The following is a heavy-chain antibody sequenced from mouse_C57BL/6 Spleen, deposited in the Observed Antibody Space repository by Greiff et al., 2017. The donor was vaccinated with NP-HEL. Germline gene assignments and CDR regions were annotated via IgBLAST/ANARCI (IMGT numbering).Heavy chain of an antibody. CDR3: ARAEYDYDVTWFAY. D-gene: IGHD2-4*01. CDR1: GYSITSGYY. J-gene: IGHJ3*01. Sequence: EVQRVESGPGLVKPSQSLSLTCSVTGYSITSGYYWNWIRQFPGNKLEWMGYISYDGSNNYNPSLKNRISITRDTSKNQFFLKLNSVTTEDTATYYCARAEYDYDVTWFAYWGQGTLVTVSA. V-gene: IGHV3-6*01. CDR2: ISYDGSN.